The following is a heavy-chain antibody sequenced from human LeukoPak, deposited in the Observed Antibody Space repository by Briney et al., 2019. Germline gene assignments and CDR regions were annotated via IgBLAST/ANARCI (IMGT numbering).Heavy chain of an antibody. J-gene: IGHJ5*02. CDR2: INPNSGGT. Sequence: ASVKVSCKASGYTFTGYYMHWVRQAPGQGLEWMGWINPNSGGTNYAQRFQGWVTMTRDTSISTAYMELSRLRSDDTAVYYCARSTDIVGATNWFDPWGQGTLVTVSS. CDR1: GYTFTGYY. D-gene: IGHD1-26*01. CDR3: ARSTDIVGATNWFDP. V-gene: IGHV1-2*04.